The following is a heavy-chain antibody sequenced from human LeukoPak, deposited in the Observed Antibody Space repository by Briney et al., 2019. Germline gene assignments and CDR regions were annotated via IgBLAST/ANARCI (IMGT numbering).Heavy chain of an antibody. V-gene: IGHV1-2*02. CDR1: GYTFTGYY. J-gene: IGHJ6*03. D-gene: IGHD5-12*01. CDR3: ARVGVATIRPGYYMDV. CDR2: INPNSGGT. Sequence: GASVKVSCKASGYTFTGYYMHWVRQAPGQGLEWMGWINPNSGGTNYARKFQGRVTMTRDTSISTAYMELSRLRSDDTAVYYCARVGVATIRPGYYMDVWGKGTTVTISS.